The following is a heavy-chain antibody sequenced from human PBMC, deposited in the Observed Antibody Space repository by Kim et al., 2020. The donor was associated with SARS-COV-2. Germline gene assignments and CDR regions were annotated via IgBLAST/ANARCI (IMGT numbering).Heavy chain of an antibody. CDR1: GGTFSSYA. V-gene: IGHV1-69*13. D-gene: IGHD3-3*01. Sequence: SVKVSCKASGGTFSSYAISWVRQAPGQGLEWMGGIIPIFGTANYAQKFQGRVTITADESTSTAYMELSSLRSEDTAVYYCARDLAPVNLNYDFWSGTFDYWGQGTLVTVSS. CDR2: IIPIFGTA. J-gene: IGHJ4*02. CDR3: ARDLAPVNLNYDFWSGTFDY.